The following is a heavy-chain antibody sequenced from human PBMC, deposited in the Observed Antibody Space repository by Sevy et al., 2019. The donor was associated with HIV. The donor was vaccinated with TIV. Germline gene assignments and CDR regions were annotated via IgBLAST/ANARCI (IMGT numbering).Heavy chain of an antibody. CDR1: GFTFSNYA. CDR3: ARGSGWRTEYYFDY. CDR2: ISYNGRSK. Sequence: GGSLRLSCAASGFTFSNYAMYWVRQAPGKGLEWVALISYNGRSKDYSDSVKGRFTISRDSSNNNLYLQMNSLRAEDTAVYYCARGSGWRTEYYFDYWGRESWSPSPQ. V-gene: IGHV3-30*04. J-gene: IGHJ4*02. D-gene: IGHD6-19*01.